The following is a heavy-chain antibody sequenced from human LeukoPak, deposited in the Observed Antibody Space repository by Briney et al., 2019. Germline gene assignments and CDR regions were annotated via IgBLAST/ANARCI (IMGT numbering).Heavy chain of an antibody. J-gene: IGHJ4*02. CDR3: TRGGGGDPFDY. V-gene: IGHV3-7*03. D-gene: IGHD2-21*02. Sequence: GGSLRLSCAASGFTFSSYWMTWVRQAPGKGLEWVANIKQDGSEKYYVDSVKGRFTISRDNAKNSLYLQMNSLKTEDTAVYYCTRGGGGDPFDYWGQGTLVTVSS. CDR1: GFTFSSYW. CDR2: IKQDGSEK.